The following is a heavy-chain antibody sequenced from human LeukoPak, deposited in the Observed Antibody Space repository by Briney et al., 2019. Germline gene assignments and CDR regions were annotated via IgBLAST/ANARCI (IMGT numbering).Heavy chain of an antibody. CDR1: GYTFTSYG. D-gene: IGHD3-22*01. CDR2: ISAYNGNT. V-gene: IGHV1-18*01. J-gene: IGHJ4*02. Sequence: GASVKVSCKSSGYTFTSYGISWVRQAPGQGLDWMGWISAYNGNTNYAQKLQGRVTMTTDTSTSTAYMELRSLRSDDTAVYYCAREGYYDSSGYYYFDYWGQGTLVTVSS. CDR3: AREGYYDSSGYYYFDY.